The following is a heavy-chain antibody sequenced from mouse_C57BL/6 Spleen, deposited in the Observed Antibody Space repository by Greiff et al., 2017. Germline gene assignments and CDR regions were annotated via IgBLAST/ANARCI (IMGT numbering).Heavy chain of an antibody. V-gene: IGHV1-74*01. CDR1: GYTFTSYW. D-gene: IGHD2-4*01. CDR2: IHPSASDT. CDR3: AIWYYDEFDY. Sequence: QVQLQQPGAELVKPGASVKVSCKASGYTFTSYWMHWVKQRPGQGLEWIVRIHPSASDTSYNQTFKGKATLTVDKSSSTAYMQLSLTSEDSAVYYCAIWYYDEFDYWGQGTTLTVSS. J-gene: IGHJ2*01.